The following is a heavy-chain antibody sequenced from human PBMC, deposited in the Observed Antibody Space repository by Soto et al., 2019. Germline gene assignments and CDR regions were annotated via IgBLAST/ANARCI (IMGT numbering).Heavy chain of an antibody. CDR2: ISPGDSDT. V-gene: IGHV5-51*01. J-gene: IGHJ4*02. D-gene: IGHD6-13*01. CDR3: ARRPQQLVGGYYFDY. Sequence: CIRQSPGKGLEWMVIISPGDSDTRYSPSFQGQVTISADKSIRAAYLEWSSLKASDTAMYYCARRPQQLVGGYYFDYWGQGTLVTVSS.